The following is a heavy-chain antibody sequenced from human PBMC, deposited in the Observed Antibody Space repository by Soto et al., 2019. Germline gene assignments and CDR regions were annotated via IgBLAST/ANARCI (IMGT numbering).Heavy chain of an antibody. J-gene: IGHJ4*02. CDR2: IFHDGTA. Sequence: SETLSLTCAVSGVSISSGNWWTWVRQSPRKGLEYIGEIFHDGTANYYSSFGRRVAMSVDKSKNQFSLRLTSVTAADTAIYYCARLVYDTRLNYLYFDFWGQGAQVTVSS. CDR1: GVSISSGNW. CDR3: ARLVYDTRLNYLYFDF. V-gene: IGHV4-4*02. D-gene: IGHD3-16*01.